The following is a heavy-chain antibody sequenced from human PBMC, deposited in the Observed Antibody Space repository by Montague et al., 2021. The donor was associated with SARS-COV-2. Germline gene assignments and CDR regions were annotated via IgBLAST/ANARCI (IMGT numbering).Heavy chain of an antibody. CDR1: GTSFSGYY. Sequence: SETLSLTCAVHGTSFSGYYWDWIRQPRGKGLEWIGEIKHGGSTKYSPSLKSRLTISADTSKNQFSLKLTSVAAADTAVYYCARLRDGVVPSPILGVGPSYSDYYMDVWGRGTTVTVSS. V-gene: IGHV4-34*01. D-gene: IGHD3-10*01. CDR2: IKHGGST. J-gene: IGHJ6*03. CDR3: ARLRDGVVPSPILGVGPSYSDYYMDV.